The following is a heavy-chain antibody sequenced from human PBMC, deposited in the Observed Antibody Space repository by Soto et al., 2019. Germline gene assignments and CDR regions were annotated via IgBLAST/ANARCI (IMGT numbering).Heavy chain of an antibody. CDR3: AKGGSAALIAPSGRDNWFDP. V-gene: IGHV3-30-3*01. J-gene: IGHJ5*02. CDR2: ISYDGSNK. CDR1: GFTFSSYV. D-gene: IGHD6-13*01. Sequence: PGGSLRLSCAASGFTFSSYVMYWVRQAPGKGLEWVALISYDGSNKYYADSVKGRFSISRDNSKNTLYLQMNSLRAEDTAVYYCAKGGSAALIAPSGRDNWFDPWGQGTQVTVSS.